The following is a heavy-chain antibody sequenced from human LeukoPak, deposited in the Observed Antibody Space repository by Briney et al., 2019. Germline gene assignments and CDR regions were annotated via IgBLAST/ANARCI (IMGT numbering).Heavy chain of an antibody. D-gene: IGHD6-19*01. CDR3: ARDGSGWLNWFDP. CDR1: GGSISSGTYY. J-gene: IGHJ5*02. V-gene: IGHV4-61*02. Sequence: SETLSLTCTVCGGSISSGTYYWSWIRQPAGKGLEWIGRIYTSGSTNYNPSLKSRVTISLDPSKNQFSLKLSSVTAADTAVYYCARDGSGWLNWFDPWGQGTLVTVSP. CDR2: IYTSGST.